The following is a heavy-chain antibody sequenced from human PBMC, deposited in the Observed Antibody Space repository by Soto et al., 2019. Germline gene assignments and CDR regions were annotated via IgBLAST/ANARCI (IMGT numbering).Heavy chain of an antibody. CDR3: ARKIDCSGGSCYYFDY. CDR2: IFPADSDT. CDR1: GYSFATYW. Sequence: PGESLKISCKASGYSFATYWIGWVRQMPGKGLEWMGIIFPADSDTRYSPSFQGQVTISADKSISTAYLQWSSLKASDTAMYYCARKIDCSGGSCYYFDYWGQGTLVTSPQ. D-gene: IGHD2-15*01. V-gene: IGHV5-51*01. J-gene: IGHJ4*02.